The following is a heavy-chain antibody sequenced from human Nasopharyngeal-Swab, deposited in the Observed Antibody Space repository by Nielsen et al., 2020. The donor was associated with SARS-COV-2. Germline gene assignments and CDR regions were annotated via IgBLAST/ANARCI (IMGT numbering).Heavy chain of an antibody. CDR3: ARDSSSGLRYFDWLSPGYNWFDP. V-gene: IGHV1-3*01. J-gene: IGHJ5*02. D-gene: IGHD3-9*01. Sequence: ASVKVSCKASGYTFTTYAIHWVRQAPGHRLEWMGWINAGNGNTKYSQKLQGRVTITRDTSASTAYMELSSLRSEDTAVYYCARDSSSGLRYFDWLSPGYNWFDPWGQGTLVTVSS. CDR1: GYTFTTYA. CDR2: INAGNGNT.